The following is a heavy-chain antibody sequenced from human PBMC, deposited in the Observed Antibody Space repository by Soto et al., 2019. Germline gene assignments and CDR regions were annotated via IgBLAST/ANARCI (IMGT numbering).Heavy chain of an antibody. V-gene: IGHV1-69*01. CDR3: ARAEDEAAAGTFPLNY. J-gene: IGHJ4*02. CDR1: GGTFSSYA. Sequence: QVQLVQSGAEVKKPGSSVKVSCKASGGTFSSYAISWVRQAPGQGREWMGGIIPIFGTANYAQKFQGRVTITADESTSTAYMELSSLRSEDTAVYYCARAEDEAAAGTFPLNYWGPGTLVTVSS. D-gene: IGHD6-13*01. CDR2: IIPIFGTA.